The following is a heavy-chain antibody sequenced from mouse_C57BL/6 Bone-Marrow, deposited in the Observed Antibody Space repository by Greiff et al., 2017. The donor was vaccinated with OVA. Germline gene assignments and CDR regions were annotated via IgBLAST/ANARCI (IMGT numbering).Heavy chain of an antibody. CDR1: GFTFSSYG. J-gene: IGHJ4*01. CDR3: AREKSYDRGYYYAMDY. D-gene: IGHD2-12*01. CDR2: ISSGGSYT. Sequence: EVNLVESGGDLVKPGGSLKLSCAASGFTFSSYGMSWVRQTPDKRLEWVATISSGGSYTYYPDSVKGRFTISRDNAKNTLYLQMSSLKSEDTAMYYCAREKSYDRGYYYAMDYWGQGTSVTVSS. V-gene: IGHV5-6*01.